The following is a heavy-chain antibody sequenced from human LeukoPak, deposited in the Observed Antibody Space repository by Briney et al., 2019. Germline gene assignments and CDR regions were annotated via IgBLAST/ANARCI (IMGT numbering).Heavy chain of an antibody. Sequence: PGGSLRLSCAASGFTFSASWMHWIRQAPGKGLVWVSHTQSDGRTTTYADSVRGRFTISRDNAKNTLYLHMNSLRAEDTAVYYCARGNYGAFDYWGQGTLVTVSS. D-gene: IGHD4-17*01. CDR1: GFTFSASW. CDR2: TQSDGRTT. V-gene: IGHV3-74*01. CDR3: ARGNYGAFDY. J-gene: IGHJ4*02.